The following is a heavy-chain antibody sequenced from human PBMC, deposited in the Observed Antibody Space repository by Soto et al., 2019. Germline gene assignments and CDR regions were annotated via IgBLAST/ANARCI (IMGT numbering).Heavy chain of an antibody. V-gene: IGHV3-30*18. CDR3: AKERTRHFDY. D-gene: IGHD1-1*01. CDR2: ISYDGNNK. Sequence: QVQLVESGGGVVQPGRSLRLSCAASGFTFRSYGMHWVRQAPGKGLEWVAVISYDGNNKYYADSVKGRLTISRDNSKNTVSLQMNSLRAEDTAIYFCAKERTRHFDYWGQGIPFTVSS. CDR1: GFTFRSYG. J-gene: IGHJ4*02.